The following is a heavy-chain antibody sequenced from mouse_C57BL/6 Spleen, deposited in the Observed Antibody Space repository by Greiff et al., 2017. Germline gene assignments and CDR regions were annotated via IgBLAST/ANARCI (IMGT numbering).Heavy chain of an antibody. J-gene: IGHJ1*03. CDR2: SRNKANAYTT. Sequence: EVMLVESGGGLVQSGRSLRLSCATSGFTFSDFYMEWVRQAPGKGLEWIAASRNKANAYTTEYSASVKGRFIVSRDTSQSILYLQMNALRAEDASIYYCASDAHYGSYFDVWGTGTTVTVSS. CDR1: GFTFSDFY. V-gene: IGHV7-1*01. CDR3: ASDAHYGSYFDV. D-gene: IGHD1-1*01.